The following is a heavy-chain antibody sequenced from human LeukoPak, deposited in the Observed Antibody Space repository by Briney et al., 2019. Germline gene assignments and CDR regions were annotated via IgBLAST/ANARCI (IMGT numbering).Heavy chain of an antibody. J-gene: IGHJ4*02. CDR3: ARAPITSPFYFDY. Sequence: GGSLGLSCTASGFAFDEHGMSWVRQVPGKGLEWVSGINWSGGSTGYADPLRGRFTISRGNAKNSLYLQMDSLRAEDTALYYCARAPITSPFYFDYWGQGTLVTVSS. V-gene: IGHV3-20*04. D-gene: IGHD2-2*01. CDR2: INWSGGST. CDR1: GFAFDEHG.